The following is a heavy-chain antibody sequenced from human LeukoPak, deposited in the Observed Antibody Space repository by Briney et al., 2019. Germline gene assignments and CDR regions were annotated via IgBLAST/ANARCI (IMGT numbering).Heavy chain of an antibody. V-gene: IGHV4-59*01. Sequence: PSETLSLTCTVSGGSISSYYWSWIRQPPGKGLEWMGYIYYTGSTNYNPSLRSRVTISVDTSKNQFSLKLSSVTAADTAVYYCAMYYYDSSGPTGYFDYWGQGTLVTVSS. D-gene: IGHD3-22*01. CDR1: GGSISSYY. J-gene: IGHJ4*02. CDR2: IYYTGST. CDR3: AMYYYDSSGPTGYFDY.